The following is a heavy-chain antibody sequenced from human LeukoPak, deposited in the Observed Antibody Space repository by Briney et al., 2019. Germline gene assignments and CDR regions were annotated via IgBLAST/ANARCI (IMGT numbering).Heavy chain of an antibody. CDR3: AKDPGYGSGN. Sequence: GGSLRLSCAASGFTFSSYSMNWVRQAPGKGLEWDSSISSSSSYIYYADSVKGRFTISRDNSKNTLYLQMNSLRAEDTAVYYCAKDPGYGSGNWGQGTLVTVSS. J-gene: IGHJ4*02. CDR1: GFTFSSYS. D-gene: IGHD3-10*01. V-gene: IGHV3-21*04. CDR2: ISSSSSYI.